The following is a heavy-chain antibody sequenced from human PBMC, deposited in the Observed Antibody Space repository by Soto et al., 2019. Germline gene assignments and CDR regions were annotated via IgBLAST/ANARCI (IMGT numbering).Heavy chain of an antibody. CDR2: ISSSSSYI. J-gene: IGHJ4*02. CDR1: GFTFSTYS. V-gene: IGHV3-21*01. Sequence: GSLRLSCAASGFTFSTYSMNWVRQAPGKGLEWVSSISSSSSYIYYADSVKGRFTISRDNAKNSLYLQMNGLRAEDTAVYYCAREPQLGYCSGGSCYIYWGQGTLVTVSS. D-gene: IGHD2-15*01. CDR3: AREPQLGYCSGGSCYIY.